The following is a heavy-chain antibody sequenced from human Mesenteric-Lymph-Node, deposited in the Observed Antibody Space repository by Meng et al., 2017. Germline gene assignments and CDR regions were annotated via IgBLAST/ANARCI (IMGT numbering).Heavy chain of an antibody. CDR3: GRDQGRELINH. J-gene: IGHJ4*02. CDR2: VYHRGDT. D-gene: IGHD1-7*01. V-gene: IGHV4-34*02. CDR1: GVSVSAYN. Sequence: QVQLPQWGAGLFKPSETLSLTCAVYGVSVSAYNWKWIRQPPGNGLEWIGEVYHRGDTNYNPSLKSRVDISVDKSKNQFYLSLFSVTAADTAVYYCGRDQGRELINHWGQGTLVTVSS.